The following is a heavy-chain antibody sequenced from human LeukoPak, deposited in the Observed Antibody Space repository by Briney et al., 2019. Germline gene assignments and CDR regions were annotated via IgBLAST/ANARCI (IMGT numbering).Heavy chain of an antibody. CDR3: ARAKKLGYCSSTSCARVTGDRYYYGMDV. V-gene: IGHV4-34*01. D-gene: IGHD2-2*01. CDR2: INHSGST. CDR1: GGFINDYY. Sequence: SETLSLTCTVSGGFINDYYWNWIRQPPGKGLEWIGEINHSGSTNYNPSLKSRVTISVDTSKNQFSLKLSSVTAADTAVYYCARAKKLGYCSSTSCARVTGDRYYYGMDVWGQGTTVTVSS. J-gene: IGHJ6*02.